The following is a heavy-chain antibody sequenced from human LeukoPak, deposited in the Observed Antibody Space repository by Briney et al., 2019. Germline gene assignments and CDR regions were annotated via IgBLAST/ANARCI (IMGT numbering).Heavy chain of an antibody. J-gene: IGHJ4*02. CDR3: ARAWGLGYCSGGSCYTDPYYFDY. CDR1: GFTFSSYG. D-gene: IGHD2-15*01. V-gene: IGHV3-33*05. Sequence: PGRSLRLSCAASGFTFSSYGMHWVRQAPGKGLEWVALISTDGGNKYYADSVKGRFTISRDNSKNTLYLQMNSLRAEDTAVYYCARAWGLGYCSGGSCYTDPYYFDYWGQGTLVTVSS. CDR2: ISTDGGNK.